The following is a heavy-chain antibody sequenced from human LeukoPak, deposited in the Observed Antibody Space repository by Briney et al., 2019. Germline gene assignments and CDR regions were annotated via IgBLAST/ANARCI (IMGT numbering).Heavy chain of an antibody. CDR1: GGSISSGGYY. CDR2: IHYSGDT. J-gene: IGHJ4*02. CDR3: ARVVAHDSTGYYLYYFDY. D-gene: IGHD3-22*01. V-gene: IGHV4-31*03. Sequence: SQTLSLTCTVSGGSISSGGYYWSWIRQHPGKGLEWIGYIHYSGDTYYSPSLKSRLTISVDTSKNQFSLRLRSVTAADTAVYYCARVVAHDSTGYYLYYFDYWGQGTLVTVAA.